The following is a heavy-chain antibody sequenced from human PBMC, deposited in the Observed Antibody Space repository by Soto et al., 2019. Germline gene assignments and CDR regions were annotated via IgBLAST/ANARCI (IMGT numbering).Heavy chain of an antibody. D-gene: IGHD2-21*02. J-gene: IGHJ5*02. V-gene: IGHV4-38-2*01. CDR1: GYSISSGYY. Sequence: TXATLSLICAVSGYSISSGYYWCWIRQPLGKGLEWIGSIYHSGSIYYNPSLKSRVSISVDTSKNHFSLKLSSVTAADTAVYYCARGKGHTGLNCFDPWGQRTLVTVSS. CDR2: IYHSGSI. CDR3: ARGKGHTGLNCFDP.